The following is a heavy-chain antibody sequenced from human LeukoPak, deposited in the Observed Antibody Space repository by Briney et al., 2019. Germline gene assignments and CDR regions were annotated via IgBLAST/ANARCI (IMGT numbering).Heavy chain of an antibody. CDR1: GGSFSGYY. D-gene: IGHD2-2*02. CDR2: INHSGST. Sequence: PSETLSLTCAVYGGSFSGYYWSWIRQPPGKGLEWIGEINHSGSTNYNPSLKSRVTISVDTSKNQFSLKLSSVTAADTAVYYCARSRYCSSTSCYIPRWFDPWGQGTLVTVSS. V-gene: IGHV4-34*01. CDR3: ARSRYCSSTSCYIPRWFDP. J-gene: IGHJ5*02.